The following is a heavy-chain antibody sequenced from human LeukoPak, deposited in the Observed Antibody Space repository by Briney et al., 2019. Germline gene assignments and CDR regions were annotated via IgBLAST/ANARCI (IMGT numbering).Heavy chain of an antibody. V-gene: IGHV3-30-3*01. CDR2: ISYDGSNK. D-gene: IGHD3-10*01. J-gene: IGHJ4*02. CDR3: ARDLYGSGCLPAE. Sequence: GRPLRLSCAASGFTFSSYAMHWVRQAPGKGLEWVAVISYDGSNKYYADSVKGRFTISRDNSKNTLYLQMNSLRAEDTAVYYCARDLYGSGCLPAEWGQGTLVTVSS. CDR1: GFTFSSYA.